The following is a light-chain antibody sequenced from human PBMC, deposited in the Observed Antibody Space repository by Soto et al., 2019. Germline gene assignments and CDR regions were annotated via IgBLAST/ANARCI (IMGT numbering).Light chain of an antibody. Sequence: VLTQSPATLSLSPGERATLSCRASQSVSSYLAWYQQKPGQAPRLLIYDASNRATGIPARFSGSGSGTDFTLTISSLEPEDFAIYYCQQRSSWPRITFGQGTRLEIK. J-gene: IGKJ5*01. CDR2: DAS. CDR3: QQRSSWPRIT. CDR1: QSVSSY. V-gene: IGKV3-11*01.